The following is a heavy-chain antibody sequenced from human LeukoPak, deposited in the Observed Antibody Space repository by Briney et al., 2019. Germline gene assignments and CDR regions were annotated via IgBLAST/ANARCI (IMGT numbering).Heavy chain of an antibody. D-gene: IGHD6-13*01. CDR2: ISGSGDST. CDR3: ARGVYIAAAQYGY. Sequence: GGSLRLSCAASGFTFSTYAVNWVRQAPGKGLEWVSTISGSGDSTYYADSVKGRFTISRDNSKDTLYLQMSSVRVDDTAVYYCARGVYIAAAQYGYRGQGTLVTVSS. CDR1: GFTFSTYA. J-gene: IGHJ4*02. V-gene: IGHV3-23*01.